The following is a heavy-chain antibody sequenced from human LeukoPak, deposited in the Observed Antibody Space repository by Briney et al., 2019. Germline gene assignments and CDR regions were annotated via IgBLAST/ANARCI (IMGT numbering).Heavy chain of an antibody. J-gene: IGHJ6*02. CDR1: GYRFNNYW. V-gene: IGHV5-51*01. Sequence: GESLKISCKGAGYRFNNYWIGWVRQMPGKGLEWMGLIYPGDSNTRYSPSFQGQVTIPADKSISTAYLQWSSLKASDTAMYYCARLQAEYYYYYGMDVWGQGTTVTVSS. CDR3: ARLQAEYYYYYGMDV. CDR2: IYPGDSNT. D-gene: IGHD4-11*01.